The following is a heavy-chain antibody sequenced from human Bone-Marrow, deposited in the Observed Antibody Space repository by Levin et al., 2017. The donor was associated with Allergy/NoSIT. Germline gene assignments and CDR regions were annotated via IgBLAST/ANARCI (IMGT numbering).Heavy chain of an antibody. D-gene: IGHD3-10*01. CDR3: AREKRALLWFGVSCFRTYYYYMDV. Sequence: RGESLKISCKASGGTFSSYAISWVRQAPGQGLEWMGRIIPSLGIANYAQKFQGRVTITADKSTSTAYMELSSLRSEDTAVYYCAREKRALLWFGVSCFRTYYYYMDVWGKGTTVTVSS. CDR1: GGTFSSYA. V-gene: IGHV1-69*04. J-gene: IGHJ6*03. CDR2: IIPSLGIA.